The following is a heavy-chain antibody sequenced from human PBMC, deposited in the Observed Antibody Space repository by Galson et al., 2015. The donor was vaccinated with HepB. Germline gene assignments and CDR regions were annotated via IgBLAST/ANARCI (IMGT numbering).Heavy chain of an antibody. V-gene: IGHV3-48*01. D-gene: IGHD2-15*01. CDR1: GFTFSSYN. CDR2: ISSSSSTI. CDR3: ARDGEVVVPHGGFQH. J-gene: IGHJ1*01. Sequence: SLRLSCAASGFTFSSYNMNWVRQAPGKGLEWVSYISSSSSTIYYADSVKGRFTISRDNAKNSLYLQMNSLRAEDTAVYYCARDGEVVVPHGGFQHWGQGTLVTVSS.